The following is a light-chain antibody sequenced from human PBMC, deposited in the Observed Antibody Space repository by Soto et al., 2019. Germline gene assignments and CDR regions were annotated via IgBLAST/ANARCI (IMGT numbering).Light chain of an antibody. Sequence: EIVMTQSPATLSVSPGERATLSCRASQSVSILLAWYQQKPGQAPSIIIHGATTRATGIPARFSGSRSGTECTLTIISMQSEDVAVYYCQQYNNWPRTLGQGTKVDIK. J-gene: IGKJ1*01. CDR3: QQYNNWPRT. V-gene: IGKV3-15*01. CDR2: GAT. CDR1: QSVSIL.